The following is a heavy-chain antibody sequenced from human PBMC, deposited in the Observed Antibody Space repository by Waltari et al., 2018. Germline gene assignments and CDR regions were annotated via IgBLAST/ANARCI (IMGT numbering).Heavy chain of an antibody. CDR3: AKDGPYCGGDCYLDY. CDR2: ISGSGGST. J-gene: IGHJ4*02. V-gene: IGHV3-23*01. Sequence: EVQLLESGGGLVQPGGSLRLSCAASGFTFSGYAMTWVRQAPGKGLEWVSTISGSGGSTNYADSVKGRFTISRDNSKNTLYLQMNSLRAEDTAVYYCAKDGPYCGGDCYLDYWGQGTLVTVSS. CDR1: GFTFSGYA. D-gene: IGHD2-21*02.